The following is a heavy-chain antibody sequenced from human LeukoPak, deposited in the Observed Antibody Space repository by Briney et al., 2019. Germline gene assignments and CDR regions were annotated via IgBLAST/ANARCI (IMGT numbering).Heavy chain of an antibody. D-gene: IGHD3-10*01. J-gene: IGHJ6*02. CDR3: ARAPGEPRGPYYYYYGMDV. V-gene: IGHV5-51*01. CDR2: IYPGDSDT. Sequence: GESLKISCKGSGYSFTSYWIGWVRQMPGKGLEWMGIIYPGDSDTRYSPSFQGQVTISADKSISTAYLQWSSLKASDPAMYYCARAPGEPRGPYYYYYGMDVWGQGTTVTVSS. CDR1: GYSFTSYW.